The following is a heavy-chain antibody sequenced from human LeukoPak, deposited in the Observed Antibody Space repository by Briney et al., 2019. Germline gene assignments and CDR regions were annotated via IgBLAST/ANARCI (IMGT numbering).Heavy chain of an antibody. D-gene: IGHD2-21*02. V-gene: IGHV1-2*06. Sequence: ASVKVSCKTSGYTFTGYYVHWVRQAPGQGLEWMGRINPNSGDANYAQKFQGRVTMTRDTSISTAYMELSRLRSDDTAVYYCARDYCGGDCFPDYWGQGTLVTVSS. CDR3: ARDYCGGDCFPDY. CDR2: INPNSGDA. J-gene: IGHJ4*02. CDR1: GYTFTGYY.